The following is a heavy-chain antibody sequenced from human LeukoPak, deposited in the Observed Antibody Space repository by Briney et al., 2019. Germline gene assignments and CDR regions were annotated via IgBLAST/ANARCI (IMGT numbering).Heavy chain of an antibody. CDR1: GGSISSSSYY. Sequence: PSETLSLTCTVSGGSISSSSYYWGWIRQPPGKGLEWIGSIYYSGSTYYNPSLKSRVTISVDTSKNQFSLKLSSVTAADTAVYYCARDSRWNDNWFDPWGQGTLVTVSS. V-gene: IGHV4-39*07. CDR3: ARDSRWNDNWFDP. D-gene: IGHD6-13*01. CDR2: IYYSGST. J-gene: IGHJ5*02.